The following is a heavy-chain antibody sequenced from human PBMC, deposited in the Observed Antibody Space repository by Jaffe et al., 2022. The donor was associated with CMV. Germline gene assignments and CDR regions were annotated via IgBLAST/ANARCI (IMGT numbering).Heavy chain of an antibody. CDR2: INWNSGSV. CDR3: VKDRGTNWNYPHNWFDP. V-gene: IGHV3-9*01. Sequence: EVQLVESGGGLVQPGTSLRLSCVASGFTFDDYAMHWVRQVSGKGLEWVSGINWNSGSVGYAASVKGRFTISRDNARNSLFLQMNRLRGEDTALYYCVKDRGTNWNYPHNWFDPWGQGTQVTVSS. J-gene: IGHJ5*02. CDR1: GFTFDDYA. D-gene: IGHD1-7*01.